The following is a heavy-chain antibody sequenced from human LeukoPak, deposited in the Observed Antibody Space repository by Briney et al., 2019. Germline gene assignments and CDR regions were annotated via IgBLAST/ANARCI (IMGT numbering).Heavy chain of an antibody. J-gene: IGHJ4*02. V-gene: IGHV1-24*01. D-gene: IGHD6-13*01. CDR1: GYTLTELS. Sequence: ASVKVSCKVSGYTLTELSMHWVRQAPGKGLEWMGGFDPEDGETIYAQKFQGRVTMTEDTSTDTACMELSSLRSEDTAVYYCATDRGYSSSWYSRGYFDYWGQGTLVTVSS. CDR3: ATDRGYSSSWYSRGYFDY. CDR2: FDPEDGET.